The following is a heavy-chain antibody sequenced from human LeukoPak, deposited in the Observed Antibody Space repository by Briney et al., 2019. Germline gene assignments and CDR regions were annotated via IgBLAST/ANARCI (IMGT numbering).Heavy chain of an antibody. CDR3: ARAWDPPTMVRGYPIPGY. CDR2: ISSSSSYI. J-gene: IGHJ4*02. Sequence: GGSLRLSCAASGFTFSSYSMNWVRQAPGKGLEWVSSISSSSSYIYYADSVKGRFTIPRDNAKNSLYLQMNSLRAEDTAVYYCARAWDPPTMVRGYPIPGYWGQGTLVTVSS. D-gene: IGHD3-10*01. V-gene: IGHV3-21*01. CDR1: GFTFSSYS.